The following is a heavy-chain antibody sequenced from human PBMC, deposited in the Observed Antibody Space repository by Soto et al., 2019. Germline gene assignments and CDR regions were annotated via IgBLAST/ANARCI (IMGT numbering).Heavy chain of an antibody. CDR2: VYPSGSDT. V-gene: IGHV5-51*01. CDR1: GYSFASYW. Sequence: GESLKISCQGSGYSFASYWIGWVRQMPGKGLEWMGIVYPSGSDTRYSPPFQGQVTISADKSTSTAYLQWSSLQASDTAMYYCARGPTTDYFDYWGQGTLVTVSS. D-gene: IGHD1-26*01. J-gene: IGHJ4*02. CDR3: ARGPTTDYFDY.